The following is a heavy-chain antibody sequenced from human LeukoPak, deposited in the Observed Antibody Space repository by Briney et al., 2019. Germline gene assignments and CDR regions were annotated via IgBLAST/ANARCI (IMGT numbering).Heavy chain of an antibody. CDR3: ARDLTSYYYDNNGAFDF. J-gene: IGHJ4*02. Sequence: SVKVSCKASGGTFSSYAINWVRQAPGQGLEWMGRIIPILDTPNYAQKFQGRVTITADKSTSTAYVELSSLRSEDTAVYYCARDLTSYYYDNNGAFDFWGQGTLVTVSS. CDR2: IIPILDTP. V-gene: IGHV1-69*04. D-gene: IGHD3-22*01. CDR1: GGTFSSYA.